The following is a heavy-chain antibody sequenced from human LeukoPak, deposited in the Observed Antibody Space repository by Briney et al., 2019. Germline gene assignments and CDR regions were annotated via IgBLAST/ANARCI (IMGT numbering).Heavy chain of an antibody. Sequence: GGSLRFSCAASGFTFSNYAIHWVRQAPGKGLDWVALISYDGSNKYYADSVKGRFTISRYRSTLYLQMNSLRTEDTAVYYCARGSVGTPPPFDYWGQGTLVTVSS. CDR3: ARGSVGTPPPFDY. D-gene: IGHD2-15*01. CDR2: ISYDGSNK. J-gene: IGHJ4*02. V-gene: IGHV3-30-3*01. CDR1: GFTFSNYA.